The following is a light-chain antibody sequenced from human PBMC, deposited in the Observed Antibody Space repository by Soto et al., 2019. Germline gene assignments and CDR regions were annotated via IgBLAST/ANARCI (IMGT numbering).Light chain of an antibody. V-gene: IGKV3-11*01. CDR3: QQYNDWPLT. Sequence: EIVLTQSPATLSLSPGERATLSCRASQSVSSFLAWYQQKPGQAPRLLIYDASNRATGIPARFSGSGSGTDFTLTISSLEPEDVAVYYCQQYNDWPLTFGRGTKVDI. J-gene: IGKJ4*01. CDR1: QSVSSF. CDR2: DAS.